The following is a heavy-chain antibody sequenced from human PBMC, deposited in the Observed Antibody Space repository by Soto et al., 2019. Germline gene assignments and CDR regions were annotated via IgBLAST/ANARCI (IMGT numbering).Heavy chain of an antibody. CDR2: IIPIFGTP. D-gene: IGHD3-22*01. CDR1: GGTFSSYA. J-gene: IGHJ3*02. V-gene: IGHV1-69*13. CDR3: ARISSGYYRDGFDI. Sequence: VASVKVSCKASGGTFSSYAISWVRQAPGQGLEWMGGIIPIFGTPNYAQKFQGRVTITADESTNTGYMELSSLKSEDMALYYCARISSGYYRDGFDIWGQGTMVTVSS.